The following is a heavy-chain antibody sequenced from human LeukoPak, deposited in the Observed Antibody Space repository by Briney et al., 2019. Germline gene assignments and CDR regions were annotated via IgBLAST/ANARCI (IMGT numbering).Heavy chain of an antibody. CDR3: ASGTKWELLLNY. D-gene: IGHD1-26*01. CDR1: GFTVSSNY. J-gene: IGHJ4*02. CDR2: IYSGGAT. Sequence: GESLRLSCAASGFTVSSNYMSWVRQAPGKGLEWVSVIYSGGATYYADSVKGRFTISRDNSKNTLFLQMNSLKVEDTAVYYCASGTKWELLLNYWGQGTLVTVSS. V-gene: IGHV3-53*01.